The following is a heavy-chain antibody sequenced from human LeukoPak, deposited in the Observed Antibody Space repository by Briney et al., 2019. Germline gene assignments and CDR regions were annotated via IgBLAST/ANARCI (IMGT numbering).Heavy chain of an antibody. CDR3: ARDHGYFGMDV. CDR2: TSYSGNT. V-gene: IGHV4-59*01. J-gene: IGHJ6*02. CDR1: GGSIGNYY. Sequence: KPSETLSLTCIVSGGSIGNYYWNWIRQPPGKGLEWIGYTSYSGNTIYNPSLKSRVTISIDPFKNQLSLKVTSATAADTAVYYCARDHGYFGMDVWGQGTTVTISS.